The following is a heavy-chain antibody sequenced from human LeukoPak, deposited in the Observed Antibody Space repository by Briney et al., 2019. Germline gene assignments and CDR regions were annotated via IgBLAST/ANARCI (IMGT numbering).Heavy chain of an antibody. CDR3: ARQDYYDSSGYIDGY. J-gene: IGHJ4*02. D-gene: IGHD3-22*01. CDR2: MNPNSGNT. CDR1: GYTFTSYD. V-gene: IGHV1-8*01. Sequence: GASVKVSCKASGYTFTSYDINWVRQATGQGLEWMGRMNPNSGNTGYAQKFQGRVTMTRNTSISTAYMELSSLRSEDTAVYYCARQDYYDSSGYIDGYWGQGTLVTVSS.